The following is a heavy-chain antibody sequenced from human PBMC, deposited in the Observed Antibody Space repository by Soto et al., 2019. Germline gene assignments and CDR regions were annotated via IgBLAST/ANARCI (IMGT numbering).Heavy chain of an antibody. V-gene: IGHV4-61*05. CDR1: GGSIISSNYY. Sequence: SETLSLTCTVSGGSIISSNYYWGWIRQPPGKGLEWIGYIFYSGSTNYNPSLEGRVTISVDTSKNQFSLKVSSVTAADTAVYHCARHYPLGNNWNYFDYWGQGTLVTVSS. CDR3: ARHYPLGNNWNYFDY. CDR2: IFYSGST. D-gene: IGHD1-1*01. J-gene: IGHJ4*02.